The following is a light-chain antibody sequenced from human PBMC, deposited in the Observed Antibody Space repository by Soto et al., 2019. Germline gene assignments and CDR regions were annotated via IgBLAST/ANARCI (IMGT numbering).Light chain of an antibody. CDR1: QSIVYW. Sequence: DIQMTQSPSRLSASVGDRVTITCRASQSIVYWLAWYQQKPGKAPKLLIYAASTLETGAPSRFSGSGFGAEFTLTITSLQPDDSATYYCQQYNSFSKTFGRGTKVDIK. J-gene: IGKJ1*01. V-gene: IGKV1-5*01. CDR3: QQYNSFSKT. CDR2: AAS.